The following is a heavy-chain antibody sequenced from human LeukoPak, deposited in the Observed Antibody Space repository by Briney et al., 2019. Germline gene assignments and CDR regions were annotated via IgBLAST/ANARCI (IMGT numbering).Heavy chain of an antibody. J-gene: IGHJ4*02. CDR2: INPSRGST. Sequence: ASVKVSCKASGYTFTSYYMYWVRQASGQGLEWMGIINPSRGSTNYAQKFQGRVTMTRDMSTSTVYMELSSLRSEDTAVYYCARGGHVRVYDSSAYYGHEWGQGTLVTVSS. V-gene: IGHV1-46*01. CDR3: ARGGHVRVYDSSAYYGHE. CDR1: GYTFTSYY. D-gene: IGHD3-22*01.